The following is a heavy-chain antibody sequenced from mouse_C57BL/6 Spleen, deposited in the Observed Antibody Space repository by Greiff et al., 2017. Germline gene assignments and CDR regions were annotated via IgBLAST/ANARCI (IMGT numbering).Heavy chain of an antibody. CDR3: ARSGAYYSNRWDFEV. Sequence: EVQGVESGPELVKPGASVKMSCKASGYTFTDYYMHWVKQSHGKSLEWIGDINPNNGGTSYNQKFKGKATLTVNKSSSTAYMELRSLTSEDSAVYYCARSGAYYSNRWDFEVWGTGTTVTVSS. D-gene: IGHD2-5*01. CDR1: GYTFTDYY. J-gene: IGHJ1*03. CDR2: INPNNGGT. V-gene: IGHV1-22*01.